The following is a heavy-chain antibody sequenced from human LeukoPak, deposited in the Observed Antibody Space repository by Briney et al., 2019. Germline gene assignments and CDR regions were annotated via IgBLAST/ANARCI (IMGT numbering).Heavy chain of an antibody. D-gene: IGHD4-17*01. J-gene: IGHJ4*02. CDR2: ISSSGSTI. CDR3: AREKMTTVSSYYFDY. CDR1: GFTFSSYE. Sequence: GGSLRLSCAASGFTFSSYEMNWVRQAPGKGLEWVSYISSSGSTIYYADSVKGRFTISRDNAKNSLYLQMNSLRAEDTAVYYCAREKMTTVSSYYFDYWGQGTLATVSS. V-gene: IGHV3-48*03.